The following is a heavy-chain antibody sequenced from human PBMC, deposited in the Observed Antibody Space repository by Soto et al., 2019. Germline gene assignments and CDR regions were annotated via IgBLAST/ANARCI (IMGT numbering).Heavy chain of an antibody. D-gene: IGHD5-12*01. J-gene: IGHJ4*02. Sequence: PSETLSFTCAVSSGSITSSNYWSWVRQPPGKRMEWIGEIYHSGRTHYNPSLKSRVTISVDKSMNQFSLRLTSVTAADTAVYYCPRARSSGGAYSRKCIGSWDQGRLVTVSS. CDR2: IYHSGRT. V-gene: IGHV4-4*02. CDR3: PRARSSGGAYSRKCIGS. CDR1: SGSITSSNY.